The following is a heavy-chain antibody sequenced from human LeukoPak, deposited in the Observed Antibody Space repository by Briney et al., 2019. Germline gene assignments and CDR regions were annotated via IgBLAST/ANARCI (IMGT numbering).Heavy chain of an antibody. J-gene: IGHJ4*02. CDR3: AKASDSSGSLHQDY. V-gene: IGHV3-30*18. CDR1: GFTFSSYG. Sequence: PGGSLRLSCAASGFTFSSYGMPWVRQAPGKGLEWVAVISYDGSNKYYADSVKGRFTISRDNSKNTLYLQMNSLRAEDTAVYYCAKASDSSGSLHQDYWGQGTLVTVSS. D-gene: IGHD6-19*01. CDR2: ISYDGSNK.